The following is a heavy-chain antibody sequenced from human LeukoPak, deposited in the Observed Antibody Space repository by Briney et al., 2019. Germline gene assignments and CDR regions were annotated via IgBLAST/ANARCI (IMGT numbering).Heavy chain of an antibody. D-gene: IGHD3-22*01. Sequence: TLSLTCTVSDYSISSGYYWGWIRQPPGKALEWLARIDWDDDKYYSTSLKTRLTISKYTSKNQVVLTMTNMDPVDTATYYCARTPSYYYDSSGYFQYYFDYWGQGTLVTVSS. V-gene: IGHV2-70*11. CDR2: IDWDDDK. CDR1: DYSISSGYYW. CDR3: ARTPSYYYDSSGYFQYYFDY. J-gene: IGHJ4*02.